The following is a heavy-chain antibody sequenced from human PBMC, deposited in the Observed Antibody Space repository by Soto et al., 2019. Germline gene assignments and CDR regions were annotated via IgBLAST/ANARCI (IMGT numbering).Heavy chain of an antibody. D-gene: IGHD4-17*01. CDR3: ARLTTVTTYFDY. V-gene: IGHV4-59*01. Sequence: SQTQSLTYTVSGGTISSYYWSGILQPPGKGLEWIGYIHYNGNTNYNPSLKSRVTISIDTSKNQFSLELRSVTAADTAVYYCARLTTVTTYFDYWGQETLVTVTS. J-gene: IGHJ4*02. CDR2: IHYNGNT. CDR1: GGTISSYY.